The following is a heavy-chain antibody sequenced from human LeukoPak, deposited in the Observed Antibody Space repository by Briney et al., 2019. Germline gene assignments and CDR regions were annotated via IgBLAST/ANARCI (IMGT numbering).Heavy chain of an antibody. CDR1: GFIFSSYS. Sequence: GGSLRLSCAASGFIFSSYSMNWVRQAPGKGLEWVSSISSSTYIYYADSVKGRFTISRDNTKNSLYLQMNSLRAEDTAVYYCAKDSYLALKPGHMDVWGKGTTVTVSS. J-gene: IGHJ6*03. CDR3: AKDSYLALKPGHMDV. V-gene: IGHV3-21*01. D-gene: IGHD2-21*01. CDR2: ISSSTYI.